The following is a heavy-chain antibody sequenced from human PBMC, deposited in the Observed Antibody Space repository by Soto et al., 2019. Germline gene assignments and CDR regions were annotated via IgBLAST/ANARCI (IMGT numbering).Heavy chain of an antibody. CDR2: IIPIFGTA. V-gene: IGHV1-69*13. J-gene: IGHJ6*02. CDR1: GGTFSSYA. Sequence: GASVKVSCKASGGTFSSYAISWVRQAPGQGLEWMGGIIPIFGTANYAQKFQGRVTITADESTSTAYMELSSLRSEDTAVYYCAREAGSGSYYNDPVPRRLTVGMDVWGQGTTVTVSS. D-gene: IGHD3-10*01. CDR3: AREAGSGSYYNDPVPRRLTVGMDV.